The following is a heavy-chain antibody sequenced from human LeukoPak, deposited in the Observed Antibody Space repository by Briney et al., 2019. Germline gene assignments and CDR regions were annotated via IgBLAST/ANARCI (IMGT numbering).Heavy chain of an antibody. J-gene: IGHJ5*02. D-gene: IGHD6-13*01. V-gene: IGHV7-4-1*02. CDR1: GYTFTSYA. Sequence: ASVKVSCKASGYTFTSYAMNWVRQAPGQGLEWMGWINTNTGNPTYAQGFTGRFVFSLDTSVNTAYLQISSLKAEDTAVYYCARTIAAAGTDWFDPWGQGTLVTVSS. CDR3: ARTIAAAGTDWFDP. CDR2: INTNTGNP.